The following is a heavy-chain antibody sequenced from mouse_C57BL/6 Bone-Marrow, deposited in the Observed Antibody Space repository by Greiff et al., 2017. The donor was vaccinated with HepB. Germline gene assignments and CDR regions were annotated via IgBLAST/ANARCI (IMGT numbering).Heavy chain of an antibody. CDR2: IYPGDGDT. D-gene: IGHD2-14*01. V-gene: IGHV1-82*01. J-gene: IGHJ3*01. Sequence: QVQLKQSGPELVKPGASVKISCKASGYAFSSSWMNWVKQRPGKGLEWIGRIYPGDGDTNYNGKFKGKATLTADKSSSTAYMQLSSLTSEDSAVYFCARTGYYRAWFAYWGQGTLVTVSA. CDR1: GYAFSSSW. CDR3: ARTGYYRAWFAY.